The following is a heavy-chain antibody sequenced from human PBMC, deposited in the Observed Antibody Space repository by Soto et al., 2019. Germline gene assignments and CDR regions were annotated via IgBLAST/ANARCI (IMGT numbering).Heavy chain of an antibody. CDR1: GGTFSSYA. V-gene: IGHV1-69*06. CDR2: IIPIFGTA. J-gene: IGHJ6*02. CDR3: ALGGFWSGNYGMDV. Sequence: QVQLVQSGAEVKKPGSSVKVSCKASGGTFSSYAISWVRQAPGQGLEWMGGIIPIFGTANYAQKFQGRVTITADKSKSTAYMELSSRRSDDTAVYYCALGGFWSGNYGMDVWGQGTTVTVSS. D-gene: IGHD3-3*01.